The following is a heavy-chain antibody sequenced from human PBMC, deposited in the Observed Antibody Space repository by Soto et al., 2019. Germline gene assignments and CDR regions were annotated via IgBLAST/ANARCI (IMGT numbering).Heavy chain of an antibody. CDR1: GFAFNKFG. CDR2: ISYDGSYQ. Sequence: QVQLVESGGGVVQPGTSLRLSCEASGFAFNKFGMHWVRQAPGKGLEWVAFISYDGSYQYYADSVQGRLTITRDYSMNTLNMQLNSLRREDTAVYYCAKGGEVGGVLGDHWGQGTLVTVSS. CDR3: AKGGEVGGVLGDH. J-gene: IGHJ4*02. D-gene: IGHD1-26*01. V-gene: IGHV3-30*18.